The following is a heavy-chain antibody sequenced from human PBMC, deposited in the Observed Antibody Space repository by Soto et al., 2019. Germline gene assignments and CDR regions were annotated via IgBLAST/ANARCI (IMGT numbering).Heavy chain of an antibody. V-gene: IGHV1-69*02. CDR3: ARGFGRTTPFDY. D-gene: IGHD3-10*01. CDR1: GGTFSSYT. J-gene: IGHJ4*02. Sequence: QVQLVQSGAEVKKPGSSVKVSCKASGGTFSSYTISWVRQASGQGLEWMGRIIPILGIANYAQKFQGRVTITADKSTSTAYMELSSLRSEDTAVYYCARGFGRTTPFDYWGQGTLVTVSS. CDR2: IIPILGIA.